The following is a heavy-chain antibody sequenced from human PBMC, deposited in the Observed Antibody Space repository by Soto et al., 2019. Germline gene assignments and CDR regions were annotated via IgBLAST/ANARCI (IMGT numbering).Heavy chain of an antibody. J-gene: IGHJ5*02. V-gene: IGHV1-69*13. D-gene: IGHD3-22*01. CDR2: IIPIFGTA. CDR1: GGTFSSYA. Sequence: ASVKVSCKASGGTFSSYAISWVRQAPGQGLEWMGGIIPIFGTANYAQKFQGRVTITADESTSTAYMELSSLRSEDTAVYYCARDPDSSGHYSSWFDPWGQGTLVTVSS. CDR3: ARDPDSSGHYSSWFDP.